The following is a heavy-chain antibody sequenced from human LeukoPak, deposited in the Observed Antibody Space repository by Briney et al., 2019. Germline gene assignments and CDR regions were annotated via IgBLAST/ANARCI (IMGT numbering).Heavy chain of an antibody. Sequence: ASVKVSCKASGYTFTSYAMNWVRQAPGQGLEWMGWINTNTGNPTYAQGFTGRFVFSLDTSVSTAYLQISSLKAEDTAVYYCARVVPGSGNGAFDIWGQGTMVTVSS. D-gene: IGHD3-10*01. V-gene: IGHV7-4-1*02. CDR2: INTNTGNP. J-gene: IGHJ3*02. CDR1: GYTFTSYA. CDR3: ARVVPGSGNGAFDI.